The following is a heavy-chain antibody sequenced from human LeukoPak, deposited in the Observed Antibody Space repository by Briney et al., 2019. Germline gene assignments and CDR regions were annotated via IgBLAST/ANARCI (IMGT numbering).Heavy chain of an antibody. D-gene: IGHD3-3*01. CDR3: ARGYYDFWSGYSYYFDY. CDR2: ISYDGRNI. J-gene: IGHJ4*02. V-gene: IGHV3-30*03. CDR1: GFTFRSYW. Sequence: PGGSLRLSCAASGFTFRSYWMRWVRQAPGKGLEWVAVISYDGRNIHYPDSVKGRFTISRDNSKNTLYLQMNSLRAEDTAVYYCARGYYDFWSGYSYYFDYWGQGTLVTVSS.